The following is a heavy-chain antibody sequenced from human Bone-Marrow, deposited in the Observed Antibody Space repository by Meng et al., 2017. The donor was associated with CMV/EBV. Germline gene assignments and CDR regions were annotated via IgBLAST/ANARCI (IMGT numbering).Heavy chain of an antibody. V-gene: IGHV3-7*03. D-gene: IGHD3-10*01. CDR3: ANSGGSGSYPSPYYYYGMDV. CDR1: GSPCSGFW. Sequence: GGSPRRPCERVGSPCSGFWMTWVRLPPGKGLEWVACLNQVGNGRYYVDSVKGRFTISRDNSKNTQYLQMNSRRAEDTAVYYCANSGGSGSYPSPYYYYGMDVWGQGTTATFSS. J-gene: IGHJ6*02. CDR2: LNQVGNGR.